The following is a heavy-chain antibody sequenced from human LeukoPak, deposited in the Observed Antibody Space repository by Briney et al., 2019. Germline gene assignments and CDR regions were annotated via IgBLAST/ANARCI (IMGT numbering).Heavy chain of an antibody. CDR2: ISSSSTFI. V-gene: IGHV3-21*01. CDR3: ARDLERITLVRGVIPNWFDP. J-gene: IGHJ5*02. D-gene: IGHD3-10*01. CDR1: GFTFRSYS. Sequence: GGSLRLSCAASGFTFRSYSMNWVRQAPGKGLEWVSSISSSSTFIYYADSVKGRFTISRDNAKNSLYLQMNSLRAEDTAVYYCARDLERITLVRGVIPNWFDPWGQGTLVTVSS.